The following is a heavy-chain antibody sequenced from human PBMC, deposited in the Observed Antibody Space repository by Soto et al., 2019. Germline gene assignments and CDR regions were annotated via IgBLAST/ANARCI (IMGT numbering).Heavy chain of an antibody. J-gene: IGHJ3*02. Sequence: QVQLQESGPRQVKPSETLSLTCTVSGGAVNTRSYLWSWIRQPPGETLEWIGSVDNSGNTKFNPSLKSRITMSLDTSKNLFSLRLSSVTAADPAMYYCGRIPTMLLAFDIWGQGTMVTVSS. CDR1: GGAVNTRSYL. CDR3: GRIPTMLLAFDI. D-gene: IGHD2-2*02. CDR2: VDNSGNT. V-gene: IGHV4-61*01.